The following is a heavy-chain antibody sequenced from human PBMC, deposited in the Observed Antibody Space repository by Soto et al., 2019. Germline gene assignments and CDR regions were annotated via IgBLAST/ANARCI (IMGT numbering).Heavy chain of an antibody. CDR2: TYYRSKWDN. V-gene: IGHV6-1*01. Sequence: SQTLSLTCAISGDSVSSNSAAWNWIRQSPSRGLEWLGRTYYRSKWDNDYAVSVKSRITINPDTSKNPFSLQLNSMTPEDTAVYYCARSGSSSWYVDYWGQGTLVTVSS. CDR1: GDSVSSNSAA. CDR3: ARSGSSSWYVDY. J-gene: IGHJ4*02. D-gene: IGHD6-13*01.